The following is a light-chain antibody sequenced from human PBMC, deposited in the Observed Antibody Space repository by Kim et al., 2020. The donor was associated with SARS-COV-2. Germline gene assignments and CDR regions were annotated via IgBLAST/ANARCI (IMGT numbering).Light chain of an antibody. CDR2: DVS. CDR3: RSYTSSSTEV. Sequence: GQSITISCTGTSSDVVGYNYVSWYQQHPGKAPKLMIYDVSNRPSGVSNRFSGSKSGNTASLTISGLQAEDEADYYCRSYTSSSTEVFGGGTQLTVL. V-gene: IGLV2-14*03. J-gene: IGLJ3*02. CDR1: SSDVVGYNY.